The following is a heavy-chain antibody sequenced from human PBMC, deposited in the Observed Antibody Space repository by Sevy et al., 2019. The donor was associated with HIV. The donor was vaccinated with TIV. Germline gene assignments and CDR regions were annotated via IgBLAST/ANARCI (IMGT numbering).Heavy chain of an antibody. CDR2: ISSGSSYI. J-gene: IGHJ4*02. CDR1: GFTFSNYF. CDR3: ARGDYYGSLYYFDY. V-gene: IGHV3-21*01. Sequence: GGSLRLSCAASGFTFSNYFMNWVRQAPGKGLEWGSSISSGSSYIFYADSLKGRFTISRDNAKNSLYLHMNSLRAEDTAVYYCARGDYYGSLYYFDYWGPGTLVTVSS. D-gene: IGHD3-10*01.